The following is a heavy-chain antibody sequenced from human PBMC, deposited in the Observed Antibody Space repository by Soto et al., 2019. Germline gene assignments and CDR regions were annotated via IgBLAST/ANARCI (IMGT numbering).Heavy chain of an antibody. V-gene: IGHV3-74*01. D-gene: IGHD1-7*01. J-gene: IGHJ4*02. Sequence: EVQLVESGGGLVQAGGSQRFSCAASGFTFSSYWMHWVRQAPGKGLVWVSRINGDGSSTNYADSVKGRFTISRDNDKNTLSQQINSLRAEDTAVYYCARGARNFYYFDYWGQGALVTVSS. CDR1: GFTFSSYW. CDR3: ARGARNFYYFDY. CDR2: INGDGSST.